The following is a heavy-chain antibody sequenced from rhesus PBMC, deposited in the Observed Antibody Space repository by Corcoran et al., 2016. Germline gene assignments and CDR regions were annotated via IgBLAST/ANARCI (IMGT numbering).Heavy chain of an antibody. CDR1: GGSISSNNW. Sequence: QVQLQESGPGLVKPAETLSLTCAVSGGSISSNNWWIWIRQSPGKGLEWIGNIYGGSGSISNNPPIKSRVTMSTDTSKNQFSLKLDSVTAADTAVYFGARHRSYSGYNPWGQGVLVTVSS. CDR2: IYGGSGSI. CDR3: ARHRSYSGYNP. V-gene: IGHV4-93*02. D-gene: IGHD5-24*01. J-gene: IGHJ4*01.